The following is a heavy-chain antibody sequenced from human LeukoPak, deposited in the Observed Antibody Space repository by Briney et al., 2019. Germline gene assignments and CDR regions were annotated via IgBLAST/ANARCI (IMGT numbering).Heavy chain of an antibody. V-gene: IGHV1-69*01. CDR1: GGTFSSYA. CDR2: IIPIFGTA. D-gene: IGHD1-26*01. Sequence: SVKVSCKASGGTFSSYAISWVRQAPGQGLEWMGGIIPIFGTANYAQKFQGRGTITADESTSTAYMELSSLRSEDTAVYYCARDIVGATPRGVDAFDIWGQGTMVTVSS. J-gene: IGHJ3*02. CDR3: ARDIVGATPRGVDAFDI.